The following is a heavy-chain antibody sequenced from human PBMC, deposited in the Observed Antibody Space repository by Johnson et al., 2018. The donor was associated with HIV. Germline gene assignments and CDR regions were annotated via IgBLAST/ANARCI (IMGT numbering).Heavy chain of an antibody. CDR1: GFTFDDYG. CDR2: ISWNSGSI. D-gene: IGHD2-15*01. Sequence: VQLVESGGGVVRPGGSLRLSCAASGFTFDDYGMSWVRRAPGRGLEWVSGISWNSGSIGYADSVKGRFTISRDNAKNSLYLQMNSLRAEDTALYYCAKDIDCSGGSCSDIWGQGTMVTVSS. V-gene: IGHV3-20*04. CDR3: AKDIDCSGGSCSDI. J-gene: IGHJ3*02.